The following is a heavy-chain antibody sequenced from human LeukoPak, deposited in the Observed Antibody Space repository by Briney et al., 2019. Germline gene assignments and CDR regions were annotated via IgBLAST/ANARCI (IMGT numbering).Heavy chain of an antibody. D-gene: IGHD3-10*01. J-gene: IGHJ4*02. CDR3: ARRRVTFVRGVDITSYFFDY. V-gene: IGHV3-20*04. CDR2: MNWYSGST. CDR1: GFTLDYYG. Sequence: GGSLRLSWAASGFTLDYYGMGWVRQAPGKGPGCVFGMNWYSGSTGYANSVKGRFTISRDNTKNSLYMQMNSLRAADTALYYCARRRVTFVRGVDITSYFFDYWGQGPLVTVSS.